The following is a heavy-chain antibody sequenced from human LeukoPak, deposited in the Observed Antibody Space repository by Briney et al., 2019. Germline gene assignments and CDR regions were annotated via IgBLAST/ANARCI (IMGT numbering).Heavy chain of an antibody. CDR3: ARDLPLYPIDY. CDR2: IIPILGIA. V-gene: IGHV1-69*04. CDR1: GGTFSSYA. D-gene: IGHD2-2*01. Sequence: SVKVSCKASGGTFSSYAIGWVRQAPGQGLEWMGRIIPILGIANYAQKFQGRVTITADKSTSTAYMELSSLRSEDTAVYYCARDLPLYPIDYWGQGTLVTVSS. J-gene: IGHJ4*02.